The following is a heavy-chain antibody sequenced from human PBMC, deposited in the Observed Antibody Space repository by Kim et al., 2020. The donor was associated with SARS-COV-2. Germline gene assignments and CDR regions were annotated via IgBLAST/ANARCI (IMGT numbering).Heavy chain of an antibody. Sequence: QKFQGRVTMTRNTSISTDYMELSSLRSEDTAVYYCARGGGYYYYYGMDVWGQGTTVTVSS. V-gene: IGHV1-8*01. J-gene: IGHJ6*02. CDR3: ARGGGYYYYYGMDV.